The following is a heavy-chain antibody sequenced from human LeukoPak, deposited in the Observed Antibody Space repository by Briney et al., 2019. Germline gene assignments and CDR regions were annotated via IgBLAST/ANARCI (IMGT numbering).Heavy chain of an antibody. J-gene: IGHJ4*02. CDR2: ISYDGSNK. D-gene: IGHD3-16*01. CDR3: ARELNGYGYYFFGY. V-gene: IGHV3-30*03. CDR1: GFTFSSYG. Sequence: GGSLRLSCAASGFTFSSYGMHWVRQAPGKGLEWVAVISYDGSNKYYADSVKGRFTISRDNSKNTLYLQMNSLGAEDTAVYYCARELNGYGYYFFGYWGPGTLVTVSS.